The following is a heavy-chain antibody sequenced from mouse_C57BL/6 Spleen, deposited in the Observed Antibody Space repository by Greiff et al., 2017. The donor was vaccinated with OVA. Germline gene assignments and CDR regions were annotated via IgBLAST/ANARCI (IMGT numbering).Heavy chain of an antibody. J-gene: IGHJ3*01. CDR2: IDPSDSYT. D-gene: IGHD1-1*01. CDR1: GYTFTSYW. V-gene: IGHV1-69*01. CDR3: ASGENYYGSSSFAY. Sequence: QVQLQQPGAELVMPGASVKLSCKASGYTFTSYWMHWVKQRPGQGLEWIGEIDPSDSYTNYNQKFKGKSTLTVDKSSSPAYMQLSSLTSEDSAVYYCASGENYYGSSSFAYWGQGTLVTVSA.